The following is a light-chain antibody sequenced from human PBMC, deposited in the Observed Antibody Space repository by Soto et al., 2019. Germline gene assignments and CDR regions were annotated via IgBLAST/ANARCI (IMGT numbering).Light chain of an antibody. CDR2: GNS. J-gene: IGLJ3*02. CDR3: QSYDSSLSAL. Sequence: QSVLTQPPSVSGAPGQRVTISCTGSSSNIGAGYDVHWYQQLPGTAPKRLIYGNSNRPSGVPDRFSGSKSGTSASLAITGLQAGDEADYYCQSYDSSLSALFGGGTKLTVL. CDR1: SSNIGAGYD. V-gene: IGLV1-40*01.